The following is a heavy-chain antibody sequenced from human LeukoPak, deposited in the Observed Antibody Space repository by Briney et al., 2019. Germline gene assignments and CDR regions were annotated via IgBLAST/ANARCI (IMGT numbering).Heavy chain of an antibody. Sequence: PSETLSLTCTVSGGSISSGGYYWSWIRQPPGKGLEWIGYIYHSGSTNYNPSLKSRVTISVDTSKNQFSLKLSSVTAADTAVYYCARDWGADGMDVWGQGTTVTVSS. CDR1: GGSISSGGYY. V-gene: IGHV4-61*08. CDR2: IYHSGST. J-gene: IGHJ6*02. D-gene: IGHD3-16*01. CDR3: ARDWGADGMDV.